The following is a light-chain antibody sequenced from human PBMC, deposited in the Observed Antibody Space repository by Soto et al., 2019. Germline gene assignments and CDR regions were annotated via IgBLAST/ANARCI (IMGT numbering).Light chain of an antibody. J-gene: IGKJ4*01. Sequence: EIVMTQSAATLSVSPGERATLSCRPSQSVGSNLAWYQQKPGQAPRLLIYAASTRATGIPARFSGSGSGTDFTLTISSLQSEDFAVYYCQQYNVWPLTFGGGTTVDIK. CDR2: AAS. CDR1: QSVGSN. CDR3: QQYNVWPLT. V-gene: IGKV3-15*01.